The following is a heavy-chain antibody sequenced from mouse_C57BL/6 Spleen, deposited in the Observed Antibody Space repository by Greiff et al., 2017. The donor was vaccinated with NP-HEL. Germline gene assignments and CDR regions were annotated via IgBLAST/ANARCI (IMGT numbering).Heavy chain of an antibody. Sequence: VQLKESGPVLVKPGASVKMSCKASGYTFTDYYMNWVKQSHGKSLEWIGVINPYNGGTSYNQKFKGKATLTVDKSSSTAYMELNSLTSEDSAVYYCARSGNWDEDFDYWGQGTTLTVSS. CDR3: ARSGNWDEDFDY. V-gene: IGHV1-19*01. J-gene: IGHJ2*01. CDR1: GYTFTDYY. CDR2: INPYNGGT. D-gene: IGHD4-1*01.